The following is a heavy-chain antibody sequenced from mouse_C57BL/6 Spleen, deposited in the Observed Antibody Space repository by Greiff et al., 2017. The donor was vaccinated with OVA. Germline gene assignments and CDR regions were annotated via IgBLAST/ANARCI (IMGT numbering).Heavy chain of an antibody. CDR1: GYAFSSYW. CDR3: ARGGYDGYYGKMDY. D-gene: IGHD2-3*01. Sequence: VQLQQSGAELVKPGASVKISCKASGYAFSSYWMNWVKQRPGKGLEWIGQIYPGDGDTNYNGKFKGKATLTADKSSSTAYMQLSSLTSEDSAVYFCARGGYDGYYGKMDYWGQGTSVTVSS. CDR2: IYPGDGDT. V-gene: IGHV1-80*01. J-gene: IGHJ4*01.